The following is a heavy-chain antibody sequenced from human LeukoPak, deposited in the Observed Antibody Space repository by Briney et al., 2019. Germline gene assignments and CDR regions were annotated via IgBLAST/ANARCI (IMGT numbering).Heavy chain of an antibody. Sequence: AGGSLRLSCAASGFTFSSYAMSWVRQAPGKGLEWVSAISGSGGSTYYADSVKGRFTISRDNSKNTLYLQMNSLRAEDTAIYYCADFGSGSYCFDYWGQGTLVTVS. CDR1: GFTFSSYA. J-gene: IGHJ4*02. CDR2: ISGSGGST. D-gene: IGHD3-10*01. CDR3: ADFGSGSYCFDY. V-gene: IGHV3-23*01.